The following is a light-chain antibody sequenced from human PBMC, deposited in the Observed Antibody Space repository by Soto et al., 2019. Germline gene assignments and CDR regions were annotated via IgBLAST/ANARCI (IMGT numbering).Light chain of an antibody. Sequence: QSVLTQPASVSGSPGQSITISCTGTSSDIGGYNYVSWYQHHPGKAPKLLIYGVSNRPSTISNRFSGSKSGSTASLTISGLQAEDEADYYRSSYTSSDTVIFAGGTKLTVL. CDR1: SSDIGGYNY. V-gene: IGLV2-14*01. CDR3: SSYTSSDTVI. J-gene: IGLJ2*01. CDR2: GVS.